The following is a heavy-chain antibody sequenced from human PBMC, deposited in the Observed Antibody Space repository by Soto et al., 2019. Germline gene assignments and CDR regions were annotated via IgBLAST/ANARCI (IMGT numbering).Heavy chain of an antibody. D-gene: IGHD3-22*01. CDR2: IYYSGST. J-gene: IGHJ4*02. Sequence: PSETLSLTCTVSGGSFSSGDYYWSWIRQPPGKGLEWIGYIYYSGSTYYNPSLKSRVTISVDTSKNQFSLKLSSVTAEDTAGYYCAKDYDDSSGFHYFDYWGQGTLVTVSS. CDR1: GGSFSSGDYY. CDR3: AKDYDDSSGFHYFDY. V-gene: IGHV4-30-4*01.